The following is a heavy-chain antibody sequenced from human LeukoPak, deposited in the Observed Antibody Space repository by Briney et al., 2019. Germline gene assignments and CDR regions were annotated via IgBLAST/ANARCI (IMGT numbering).Heavy chain of an antibody. V-gene: IGHV1-2*02. CDR1: GYTFTGYY. CDR3: ARDWAYSGGGATALFFFDI. J-gene: IGHJ3*02. D-gene: IGHD1-26*01. Sequence: ASVKVSCKASGYTFTGYYMHWARQAPGQGLEWMGWINPNSGGTNYAQKFQGRVTMTRDTSISTAYMELSRLRSDDTAVYYCARDWAYSGGGATALFFFDIWGQGTMVTVSS. CDR2: INPNSGGT.